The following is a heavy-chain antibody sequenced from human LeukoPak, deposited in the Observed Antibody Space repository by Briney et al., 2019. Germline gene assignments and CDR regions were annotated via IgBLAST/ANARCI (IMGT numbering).Heavy chain of an antibody. D-gene: IGHD5-18*01. CDR2: IYYSGST. CDR1: GGSISSSSYY. J-gene: IGHJ5*02. Sequence: SETLSLTCTVSGGSISSSSYYWGWIRQPPGKGLEWIGSIYYSGSTYYNPSLKSRVAISVDTSKNQFSLKLSSVTAADTAVYYCARQAIAKRLYSYGQGDWFDPWGQGTLVTVSS. V-gene: IGHV4-39*01. CDR3: ARQAIAKRLYSYGQGDWFDP.